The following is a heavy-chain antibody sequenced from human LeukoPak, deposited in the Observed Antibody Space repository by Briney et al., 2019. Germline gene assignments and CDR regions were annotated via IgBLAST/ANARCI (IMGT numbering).Heavy chain of an antibody. CDR3: ARQGAAGKYYYYYMDV. V-gene: IGHV5-51*01. CDR1: GYSFTSYW. D-gene: IGHD6-13*01. Sequence: GEPLKISCKGSGYSFTSYWIGWVRQMPGQGLEWMGIIYPDDSNTIYGPSFQGQVTISADKSINTAYLEWSSLKASDTAIYYCARQGAAGKYYYYYMDVWGKGTTVTVSS. J-gene: IGHJ6*03. CDR2: IYPDDSNT.